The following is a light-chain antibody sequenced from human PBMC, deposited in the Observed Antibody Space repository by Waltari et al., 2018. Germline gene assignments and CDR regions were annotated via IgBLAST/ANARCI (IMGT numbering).Light chain of an antibody. Sequence: QSALTQPASVSGSPGQSITISCTGTSSDVGGYHYVSWYQQHPGKAPKLMIYDVRNRPSGVCKRFSGSNSGTTASLTISGLQAEYEADYYCSSYTSSSTVVFGGGTKLTVL. V-gene: IGLV2-14*03. CDR3: SSYTSSSTVV. CDR1: SSDVGGYHY. J-gene: IGLJ2*01. CDR2: DVR.